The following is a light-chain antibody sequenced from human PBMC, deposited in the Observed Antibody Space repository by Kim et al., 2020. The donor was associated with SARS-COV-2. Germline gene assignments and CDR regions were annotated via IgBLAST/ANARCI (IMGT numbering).Light chain of an antibody. V-gene: IGLV2-11*03. CDR2: DIT. J-gene: IGLJ1*01. CDR3: CSYAVTSPSYL. Sequence: QSVTLSCTATSNDVGGYNSVPWYQQHPGNAPKLMICDITNRPSGVPDRFSGSKSGNTAALTISGLQVGDDADYYCCSYAVTSPSYLFGTGTKVTVL. CDR1: SNDVGGYNS.